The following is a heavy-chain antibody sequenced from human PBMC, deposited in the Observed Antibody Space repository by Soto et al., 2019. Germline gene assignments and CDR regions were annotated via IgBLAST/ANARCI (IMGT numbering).Heavy chain of an antibody. V-gene: IGHV3-23*01. D-gene: IGHD2-8*01. J-gene: IGHJ4*02. Sequence: GGSLRLSCAASGFTFSSHALSWVRQAPGKGLEWVSAISGSGGSTYYADSVKGRFTISRDNSKNTLYLQMNSLRAEDTAVYYCTTDVWPFRGGDYWGRGTLVTVSS. CDR3: TTDVWPFRGGDY. CDR1: GFTFSSHA. CDR2: ISGSGGST.